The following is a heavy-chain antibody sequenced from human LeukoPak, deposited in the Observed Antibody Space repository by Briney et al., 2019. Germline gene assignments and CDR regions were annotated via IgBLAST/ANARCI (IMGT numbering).Heavy chain of an antibody. V-gene: IGHV3-9*03. D-gene: IGHD3-3*01. Sequence: GGSLRLSCAASGFTFDDYAMHWVRQAPGKGLEWVSGISWNSGSIGYADSVKGRFTISRDNAKNSLYLQMNSLRAEDMALYYCAQDIGDFWSGMPFDYWGQGTLVTVSS. CDR3: AQDIGDFWSGMPFDY. J-gene: IGHJ4*02. CDR1: GFTFDDYA. CDR2: ISWNSGSI.